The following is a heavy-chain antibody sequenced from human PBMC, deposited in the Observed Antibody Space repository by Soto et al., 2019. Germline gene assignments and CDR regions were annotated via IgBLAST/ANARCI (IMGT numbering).Heavy chain of an antibody. J-gene: IGHJ5*02. Sequence: SVKVSCKASGGTFSSYAISWVRQAPGQGLEWMGGIIPIFGTANYAQKFQGRVTITADESTSTAYMELSSLRSEDTAVYYCARDRDDDDYVWGSYRYTAWFDPWGQGTLVTVSS. D-gene: IGHD3-16*02. V-gene: IGHV1-69*13. CDR3: ARDRDDDDYVWGSYRYTAWFDP. CDR2: IIPIFGTA. CDR1: GGTFSSYA.